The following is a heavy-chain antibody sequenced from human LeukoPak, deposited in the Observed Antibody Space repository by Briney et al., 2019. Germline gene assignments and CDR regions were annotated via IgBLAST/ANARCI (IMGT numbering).Heavy chain of an antibody. CDR2: MNSDGSYT. CDR1: GFTFSSYW. D-gene: IGHD5-18*01. J-gene: IGHJ3*02. V-gene: IGHV3-74*01. CDR3: ARARSSYGYGDAFDI. Sequence: GGSLRLSCAASGFTFSSYWMHWVRRAPGKGLMWVSRMNSDGSYTNYADSVKGRFTISRDNSKNTLYLQMNSLRAEDTAVYYCARARSSYGYGDAFDIWGQGTMVTVSS.